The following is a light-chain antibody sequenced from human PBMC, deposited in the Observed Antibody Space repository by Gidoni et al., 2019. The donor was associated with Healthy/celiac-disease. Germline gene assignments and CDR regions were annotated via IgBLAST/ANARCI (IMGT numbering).Light chain of an antibody. CDR1: SSDVGGYNY. CDR3: SSYTSSSAYV. V-gene: IGLV2-14*01. CDR2: EVS. Sequence: QSALPQPASVSVSPGQPITISCTGTSSDVGGYNYVSWYQQHPGKAPKLMIYEVSNRPSGVSNHFSGSKSGKTASLTISGLQAGDEADYGCSSYTSSSAYVFGTGTKVTVL. J-gene: IGLJ1*01.